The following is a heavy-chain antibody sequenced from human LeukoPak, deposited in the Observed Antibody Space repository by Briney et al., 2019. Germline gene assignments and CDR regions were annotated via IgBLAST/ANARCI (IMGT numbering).Heavy chain of an antibody. V-gene: IGHV4-59*01. CDR2: IYYSGST. CDR1: GGSISSYY. CDR3: ARGVYSSSIYYAMDV. J-gene: IGHJ6*02. D-gene: IGHD6-6*01. Sequence: SETLSLTCSVSGGSISSYYWSWIRHPPGKGLEWIGYIYYSGSTNYNPSLKSRVTISVDTSKNQFSLKLSSVTAADTAVYYCARGVYSSSIYYAMDVWGQGTTVTVSS.